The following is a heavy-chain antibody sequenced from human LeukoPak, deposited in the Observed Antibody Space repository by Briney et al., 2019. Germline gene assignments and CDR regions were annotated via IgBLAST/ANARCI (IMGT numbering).Heavy chain of an antibody. D-gene: IGHD1-1*01. CDR3: ARDWRGIFDP. J-gene: IGHJ5*02. CDR2: IYSGGST. CDR1: GFTVSSNY. Sequence: PGGSLRLSCAASGFTVSSNYMSWVRQAPGKGLEWVSVIYSGGSTYYADSVKGRFTIPRDNSKNTLYLQVNSLRAEDTAVYYCARDWRGIFDPWGQGTLVTVSS. V-gene: IGHV3-66*02.